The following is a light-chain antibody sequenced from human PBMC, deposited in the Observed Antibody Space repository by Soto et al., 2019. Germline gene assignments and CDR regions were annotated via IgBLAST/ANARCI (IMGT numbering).Light chain of an antibody. J-gene: IGLJ1*01. CDR3: ISYAGTSTRFV. Sequence: ALTQPASVSGSPGQSIAISCTGSSSDIAIYNYVSWFQQHPGKAPKLIIYEVSNRPSGISNRFSGSKSGNTASLTISGLQAEDEADYYCISYAGTSTRFVFGTGTKVTVL. CDR2: EVS. V-gene: IGLV2-14*01. CDR1: SSDIAIYNY.